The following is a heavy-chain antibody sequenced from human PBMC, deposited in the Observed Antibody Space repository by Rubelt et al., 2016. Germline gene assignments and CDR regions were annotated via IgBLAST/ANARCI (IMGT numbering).Heavy chain of an antibody. D-gene: IGHD1-1*01. CDR2: ISHSGTT. CDR3: ARGHWNYFDD. J-gene: IGHJ4*02. CDR1: GGSFSGYY. Sequence: QVQLQQWGAGLLKPSETLSLTCAVYGGSFSGYYWSWIRQPPGKGLEWIGEISHSGTTYYNPSLKSRVTISVDTSRDQFSLKLNSMTAADTAVYYCARGHWNYFDDWGQGTLVTVSS. V-gene: IGHV4-34*01.